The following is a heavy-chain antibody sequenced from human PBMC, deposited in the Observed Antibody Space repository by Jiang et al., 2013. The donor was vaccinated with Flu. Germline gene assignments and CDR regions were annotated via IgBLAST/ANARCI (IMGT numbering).Heavy chain of an antibody. D-gene: IGHD6-19*01. CDR1: GFTFSSYA. J-gene: IGHJ5*02. CDR3: AKDPPVAGPSDNWFDP. Sequence: RLSCAASGFTFSSYAMSWVRQAPGKGLEWVSAISGSGGSTYYADSVKGRFTISRDNSKNTLYLQMNSLRAEDTAVYYCAKDPPVAGPSDNWFDPWGQGTLVTVSS. CDR2: ISGSGGST. V-gene: IGHV3-23*01.